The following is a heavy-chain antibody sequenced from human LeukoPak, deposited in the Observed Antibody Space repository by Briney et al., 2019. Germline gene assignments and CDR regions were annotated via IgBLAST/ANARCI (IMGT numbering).Heavy chain of an antibody. CDR1: GASISSYY. V-gene: IGHV4-59*08. CDR3: ASIKQWLDY. CDR2: IYYSGST. Sequence: SETLSLTCTVSGASISSYYWSWIRQPPGMGLEWIGYIYYSGSTNYNPSLKSRVTISVDTSKNQFSLKLRSVTAADTAVYYCASIKQWLDYWGQGTLVTVSS. J-gene: IGHJ4*02. D-gene: IGHD6-19*01.